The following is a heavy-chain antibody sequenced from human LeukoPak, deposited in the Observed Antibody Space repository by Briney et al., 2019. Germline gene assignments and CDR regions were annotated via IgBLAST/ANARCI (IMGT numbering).Heavy chain of an antibody. CDR1: GLNFDDYA. V-gene: IGHV3-9*01. J-gene: IGHJ4*02. Sequence: GGSLRLSCATSGLNFDDYAMHWVRQAPGKGLEWVSGITWNSDSTGYADSVKGRFIISRDNAEKSLFLQMNSLRAEDTALYFCAKTTLTHYYDTSGYYFDQWGQGTLVTVSS. D-gene: IGHD3-22*01. CDR2: ITWNSDST. CDR3: AKTTLTHYYDTSGYYFDQ.